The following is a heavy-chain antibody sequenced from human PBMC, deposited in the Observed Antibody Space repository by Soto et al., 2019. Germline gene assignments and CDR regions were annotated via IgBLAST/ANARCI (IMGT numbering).Heavy chain of an antibody. V-gene: IGHV4-39*02. Sequence: PSETLSLTCTVSGGSISSSSYYWGGFRQPQGKGLEWIGSIYYSGSTYYNPSLKSRVTISVDTSKNQFSLKLSSVTATDTAVYYCAREGENYYYYYGMDVWGQGTTVTVSS. D-gene: IGHD3-16*01. CDR3: AREGENYYYYYGMDV. CDR1: GGSISSSSYY. CDR2: IYYSGST. J-gene: IGHJ6*02.